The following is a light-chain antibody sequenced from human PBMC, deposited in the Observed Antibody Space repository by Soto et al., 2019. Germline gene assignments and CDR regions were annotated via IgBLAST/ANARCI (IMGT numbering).Light chain of an antibody. J-gene: IGKJ3*01. CDR2: RAS. CDR1: ESISTY. CDR3: QQSYSAPFT. V-gene: IGKV1-39*01. Sequence: DIQMTQSPSSLSASVGDRVTITCRPSESISTYLNWYQHKPGKATKLLIWRASSLQSGVPSRFSGSESGAYFTLTVSSLHPEDCAPYFCQQSYSAPFTFGPGTKVDIK.